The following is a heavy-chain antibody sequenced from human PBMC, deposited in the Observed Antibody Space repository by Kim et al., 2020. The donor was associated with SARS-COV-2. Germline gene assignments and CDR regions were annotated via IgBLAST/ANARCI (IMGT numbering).Heavy chain of an antibody. J-gene: IGHJ4*02. CDR2: INHSGST. CDR1: GGSFSGYY. CDR3: ATYYYDSSGYYYFDY. Sequence: SETLSLTCAVYGGSFSGYYWSWIRQPPGKGLEWIGEINHSGSTNYNPSLKSRVTISVDTSKNQFSLKLSSVTAADTAVYYCATYYYDSSGYYYFDYWGQGTLVTVSS. V-gene: IGHV4-34*01. D-gene: IGHD3-22*01.